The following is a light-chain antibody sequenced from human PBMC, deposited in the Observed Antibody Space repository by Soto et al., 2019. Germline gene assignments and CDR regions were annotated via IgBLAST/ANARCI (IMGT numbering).Light chain of an antibody. CDR1: IGAGYD. J-gene: IGLJ1*01. V-gene: IGLV1-40*01. CDR2: GNS. Sequence: IGAGYDVHWYQQLPGTAPKLLIYGNSNRPSGVPDRXXGSKSGTSASLAITGLQAEDEADYYCQSYDSSLSYVXXTGTKVTVL. CDR3: QSYDSSLSYV.